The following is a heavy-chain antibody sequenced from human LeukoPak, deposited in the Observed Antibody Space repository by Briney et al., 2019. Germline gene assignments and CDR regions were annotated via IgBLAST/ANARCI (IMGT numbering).Heavy chain of an antibody. CDR1: GFTFSSYS. J-gene: IGHJ4*02. Sequence: GGSLRLFCAASGFTFSSYSMNWVRQAPGKGLEWVSSISSSSSYIYYADSVKGRFTISRDNAKNSLYLQMNSLRAEDTAVYYCARDQNNWNEKDYWGQGTLVTVSS. CDR3: ARDQNNWNEKDY. D-gene: IGHD1-1*01. V-gene: IGHV3-21*01. CDR2: ISSSSSYI.